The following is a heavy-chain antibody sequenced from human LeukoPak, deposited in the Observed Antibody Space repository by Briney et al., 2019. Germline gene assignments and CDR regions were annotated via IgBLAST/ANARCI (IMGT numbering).Heavy chain of an antibody. CDR3: ARTGSDFWSGYLSVDAFDL. Sequence: SETLSLTCTVSGGSISSYYWSWIRQPPGKGLEWIGYIYYSGSTNYNPSLKSRVTISVDTSKNQFSLKLSSVTAADTAVYYCARTGSDFWSGYLSVDAFDLWGQGTMVTVSS. CDR2: IYYSGST. CDR1: GGSISSYY. J-gene: IGHJ3*01. D-gene: IGHD3-3*01. V-gene: IGHV4-59*08.